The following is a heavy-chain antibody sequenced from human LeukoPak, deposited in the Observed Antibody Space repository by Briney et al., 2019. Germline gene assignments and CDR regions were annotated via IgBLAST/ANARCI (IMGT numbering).Heavy chain of an antibody. Sequence: ASVKVSCKASGYTFTDYYIHWVRQTPGQGLEWMGWINPNSGDTNYAQKFQGRVTMTRDTSISTAYMELSNVRSDDTAVYYCARGIMVRGVIDDFDYWGQGTLVTVSS. J-gene: IGHJ4*02. V-gene: IGHV1-2*02. D-gene: IGHD3-10*01. CDR3: ARGIMVRGVIDDFDY. CDR2: INPNSGDT. CDR1: GYTFTDYY.